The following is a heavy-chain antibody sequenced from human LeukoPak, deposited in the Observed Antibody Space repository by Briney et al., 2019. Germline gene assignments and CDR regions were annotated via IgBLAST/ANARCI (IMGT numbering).Heavy chain of an antibody. CDR1: GFTFSSYA. CDR3: AKDPAVVVAATRFDY. Sequence: GGSLRLSCAASGFTFSSYAMSWVRQAPGKGLEWVSAISGSGGSTYHADPVKGRFTISRDNSKNTLYLQMNSLRAEDTAVYYCAKDPAVVVAATRFDYWGQGTLVTVSS. J-gene: IGHJ4*02. V-gene: IGHV3-23*01. D-gene: IGHD2-15*01. CDR2: ISGSGGST.